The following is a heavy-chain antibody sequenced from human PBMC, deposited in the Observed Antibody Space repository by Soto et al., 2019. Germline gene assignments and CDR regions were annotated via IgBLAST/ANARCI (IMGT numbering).Heavy chain of an antibody. J-gene: IGHJ6*02. Sequence: GSLRLSCVGSGFTFSTYSINWVRQAPGKGLEWVSSISSRSDIYYADSVKGRFTISRDNAKNSVSLQMNSLRAEDTAVYYCAREYTAWPLAYGLDVWGQGTPVTVYS. CDR1: GFTFSTYS. CDR2: ISSRSDI. D-gene: IGHD2-2*02. V-gene: IGHV3-21*01. CDR3: AREYTAWPLAYGLDV.